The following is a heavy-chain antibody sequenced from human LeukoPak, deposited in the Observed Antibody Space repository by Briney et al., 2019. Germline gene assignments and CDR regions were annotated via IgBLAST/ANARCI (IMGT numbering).Heavy chain of an antibody. CDR3: ARGGPAAGRFDY. CDR1: GFTFSSAW. J-gene: IGHJ4*02. Sequence: PGGSLRLSCAASGFTFSSAWMSWVRQAPGKGLEWVSVIYSGGSTYYADSVKGRFTISRDNSKNTLYLQMNSLRAEDTAVYYCARGGPAAGRFDYWGQGTLVTVSS. CDR2: IYSGGST. V-gene: IGHV3-66*01. D-gene: IGHD6-13*01.